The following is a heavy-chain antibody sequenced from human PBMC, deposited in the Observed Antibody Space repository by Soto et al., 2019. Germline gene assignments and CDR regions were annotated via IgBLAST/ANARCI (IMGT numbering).Heavy chain of an antibody. V-gene: IGHV1-2*04. CDR3: AISNWNNYYYSYGMDV. D-gene: IGHD1-20*01. CDR1: GYTFTGYY. CDR2: INPNSGGT. J-gene: IGHJ6*02. Sequence: ASVKVSCKASGYTFTGYYMHWVRQAPGQGLEWMGWINPNSGGTNYAQKFQGWVTMTRDTSISTAYMELSRLRSDDTAVYYCAISNWNNYYYSYGMDVWGQGTTVTVSS.